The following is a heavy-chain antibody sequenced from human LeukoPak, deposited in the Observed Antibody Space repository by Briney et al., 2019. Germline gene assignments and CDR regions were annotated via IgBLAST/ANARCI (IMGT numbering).Heavy chain of an antibody. D-gene: IGHD5-24*01. V-gene: IGHV3-30*02. Sequence: GGSLRLSCAASGFTFSSYGMHWVRQAPGKGLEWVAFIRYDGSNKYYADSAKGRFTISRDNSKNTLYLQMNSLRAEDTAVYYCARAREPLEMAMVFYALDIWGQGTMVTVSS. CDR1: GFTFSSYG. CDR2: IRYDGSNK. J-gene: IGHJ3*02. CDR3: ARAREPLEMAMVFYALDI.